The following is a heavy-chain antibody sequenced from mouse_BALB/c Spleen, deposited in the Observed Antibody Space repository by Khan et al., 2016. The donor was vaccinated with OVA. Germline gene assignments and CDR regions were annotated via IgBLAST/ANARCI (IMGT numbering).Heavy chain of an antibody. J-gene: IGHJ2*01. D-gene: IGHD1-2*01. CDR3: ARTARINY. V-gene: IGHV3-1*02. Sequence: VQLKQSGPGLVKPSQSLSLSCTVTGYTITSGYSWNWIRQFAGNKLEWMGNKSYSGNTNYNQSLKSRISITRDKSKNKVYLQLNSVTTEDTATDYCARTARINYWGQGTTLTVSS. CDR1: GYTITSGYS. CDR2: KSYSGNT.